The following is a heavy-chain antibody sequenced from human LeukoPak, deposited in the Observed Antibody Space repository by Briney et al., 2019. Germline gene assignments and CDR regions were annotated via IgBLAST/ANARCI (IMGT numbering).Heavy chain of an antibody. Sequence: SRILKNPGKGLEWVANIKQDGSEKYYVDSVKGRFTISRDNAKNSLYLQMNSLRAEDTAVYYCARRMYYGMDVWGQGTTVTVSS. V-gene: IGHV3-7*01. CDR3: ARRMYYGMDV. J-gene: IGHJ6*01. CDR2: IKQDGSEK.